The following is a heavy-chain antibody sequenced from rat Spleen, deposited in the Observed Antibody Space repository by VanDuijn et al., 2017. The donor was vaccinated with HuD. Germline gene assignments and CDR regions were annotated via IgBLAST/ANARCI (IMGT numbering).Heavy chain of an antibody. J-gene: IGHJ3*01. Sequence: VQVVESGGGLVQPKESLKISCAASGFTFSNAAMYWVRQAPGKGLEWVARIRTKPNNYATYYADSVKGRFTISRDDSKSMVYLQMDNLKTEDTAMYYCTADLITIAAMAYWGQGTLVTVSS. V-gene: IGHV10-5*01. CDR3: TADLITIAAMAY. CDR1: GFTFSNAA. CDR2: IRTKPNNYAT. D-gene: IGHD1-2*01.